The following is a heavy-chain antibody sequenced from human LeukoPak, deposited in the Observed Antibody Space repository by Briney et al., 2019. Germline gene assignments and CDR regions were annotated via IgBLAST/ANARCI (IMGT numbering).Heavy chain of an antibody. J-gene: IGHJ5*02. CDR2: INHSGST. D-gene: IGHD6-13*01. Sequence: SETLSLTCAVYGGSFSGYHWGWIRQPPGKGLEWIGEINHSGSTNYNPSLKSRVTISVDTSKNQFSLKLSSVTAADTAVYYCARGYSSSWYGYNWFDPWGQGTLVTVSS. CDR3: ARGYSSSWYGYNWFDP. V-gene: IGHV4-34*01. CDR1: GGSFSGYH.